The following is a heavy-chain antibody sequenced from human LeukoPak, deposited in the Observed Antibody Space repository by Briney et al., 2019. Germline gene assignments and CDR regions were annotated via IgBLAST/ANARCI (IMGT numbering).Heavy chain of an antibody. CDR3: ARRRGYSYGPDFDY. CDR2: ISAYNGST. V-gene: IGHV1-18*04. J-gene: IGHJ4*02. Sequence: GASVKVSCKASGYTFTSYGISWVRQAPGQGLEWMGWISAYNGSTNYAQKLQGRATMTTDTSTSTAYMELRSLRSDDTAVYYCARRRGYSYGPDFDYWGQGTLVTVSS. D-gene: IGHD5-18*01. CDR1: GYTFTSYG.